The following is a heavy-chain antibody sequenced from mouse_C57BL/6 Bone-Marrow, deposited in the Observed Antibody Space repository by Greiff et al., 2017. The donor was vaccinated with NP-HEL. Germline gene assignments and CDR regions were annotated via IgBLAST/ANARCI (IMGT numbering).Heavy chain of an antibody. D-gene: IGHD1-1*01. CDR3: ALITAVVEGY. CDR2: IYPGGGDT. Sequence: QVQLQQSGPELVKPGASVKISCKASGYAFSSSWMNWVKQRPGKGLEWIGRIYPGGGDTTYNGKFKGKATLTADKSSSTAYMQLSSLTSEDSSVYFSALITAVVEGYWGQGTTLTVSS. CDR1: GYAFSSSW. V-gene: IGHV1-82*01. J-gene: IGHJ2*01.